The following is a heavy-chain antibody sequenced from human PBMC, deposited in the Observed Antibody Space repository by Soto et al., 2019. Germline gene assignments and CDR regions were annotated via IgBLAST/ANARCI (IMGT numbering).Heavy chain of an antibody. Sequence: QVQLVESGGGVVLPGRSLRLSCAASGFTFSSYGMHWVRQAPGKGLEWVAVISYDGSNKYYADSVKGRFTISRDNSKNTLYLQMNSLRAEDTAVYYCAKDQLRGVRGVITYYYGMDVWGQGTTVTVSS. CDR2: ISYDGSNK. V-gene: IGHV3-30*18. D-gene: IGHD3-10*01. J-gene: IGHJ6*02. CDR3: AKDQLRGVRGVITYYYGMDV. CDR1: GFTFSSYG.